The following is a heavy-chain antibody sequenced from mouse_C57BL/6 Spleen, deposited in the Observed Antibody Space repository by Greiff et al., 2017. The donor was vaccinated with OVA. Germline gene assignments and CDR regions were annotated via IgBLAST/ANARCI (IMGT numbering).Heavy chain of an antibody. CDR2: IRNKANGYTT. CDR1: GFTFTDYY. CDR3: ARYIYYDYDGYWYFDV. Sequence: EVKLMESGGGLVQPGGSLSLSCAASGFTFTDYYMSWVRQPPGKALEWLGFIRNKANGYTTEYSASVKGRFTISRDNSQSILYLQMNALRAEDSATYYCARYIYYDYDGYWYFDVWGTGTTVTVSS. D-gene: IGHD2-4*01. J-gene: IGHJ1*03. V-gene: IGHV7-3*01.